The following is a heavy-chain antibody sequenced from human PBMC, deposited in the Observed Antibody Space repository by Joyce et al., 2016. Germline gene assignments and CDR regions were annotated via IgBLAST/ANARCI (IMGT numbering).Heavy chain of an antibody. V-gene: IGHV3-48*01. CDR2: MSRSSKTI. J-gene: IGHJ6*03. Sequence: EVQLVESGGGLVQPGGSLRLSCAASGFTVNTYSMNWVRQAPGKGREWVSYMSRSSKTIYYVDSVKGRFTISRDNAKNSLYLQMNSLRAEDTAVYFCARATSYYFYYYMDVWGKGTTVTVSS. CDR3: ARATSYYFYYYMDV. CDR1: GFTVNTYS.